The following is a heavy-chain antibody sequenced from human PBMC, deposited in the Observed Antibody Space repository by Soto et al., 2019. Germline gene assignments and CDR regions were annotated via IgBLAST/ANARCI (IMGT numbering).Heavy chain of an antibody. Sequence: EVQLVESGGGLVEPGGSLRLSCTASGITFSNAWMTWVRQAPGKGLEWVGRIKSKTDGGTTDYAAPVKGRFTISRDDSKNTMYLQMNSLKTEDTAVYYCTIPRGPMIRPWGQGTLVTVSS. CDR2: IKSKTDGGTT. CDR1: GITFSNAW. J-gene: IGHJ5*02. CDR3: TIPRGPMIRP. D-gene: IGHD3-22*01. V-gene: IGHV3-15*01.